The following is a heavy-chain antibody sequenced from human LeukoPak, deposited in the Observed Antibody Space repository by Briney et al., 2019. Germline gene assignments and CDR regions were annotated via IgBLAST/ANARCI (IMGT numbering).Heavy chain of an antibody. J-gene: IGHJ4*02. V-gene: IGHV1-69*06. CDR1: GGTFSNYA. CDR2: ITPIFGTA. CDR3: ARASSDDTAMATPFAY. Sequence: SVKVSCKASGGTFSNYAINWVRQAPGQGLEWMGGITPIFGTANYLQKFQGRVTITADKSTSTAYMELSRLRSEDTAIYYCARASSDDTAMATPFAYWGQGSLVTVSS. D-gene: IGHD5-18*01.